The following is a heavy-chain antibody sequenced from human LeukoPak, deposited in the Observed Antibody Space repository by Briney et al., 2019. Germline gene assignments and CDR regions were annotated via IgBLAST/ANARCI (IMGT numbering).Heavy chain of an antibody. V-gene: IGHV3-30*18. D-gene: IGHD3-16*01. J-gene: IGHJ4*02. CDR3: AKSRWEMSYPYSDY. CDR2: ISNDGSNK. Sequence: QSGGSLRLSCAASGFTFSSYEMNWVRQAPGKGLEWVAVISNDGSNKYYADSVKGRFTISRDNSKNTLYLQMSSLSTEDTAVYYCAKSRWEMSYPYSDYWGQGTLVTVSS. CDR1: GFTFSSYE.